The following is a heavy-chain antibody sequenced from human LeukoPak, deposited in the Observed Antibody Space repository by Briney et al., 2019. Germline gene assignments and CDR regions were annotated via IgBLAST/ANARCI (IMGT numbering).Heavy chain of an antibody. CDR1: GFTVSSNY. J-gene: IGHJ4*02. CDR3: VRALMGTADY. Sequence: GGSLRLSCAASGFTVSSNYMSWVRQAPGKGLEWVSVIYSGGSTYYADSVKGRFTISRDNSKSTLYLQMNSLRAEDTAVYYCVRALMGTADYWGQGTLVTVSS. CDR2: IYSGGST. V-gene: IGHV3-66*01. D-gene: IGHD2-21*02.